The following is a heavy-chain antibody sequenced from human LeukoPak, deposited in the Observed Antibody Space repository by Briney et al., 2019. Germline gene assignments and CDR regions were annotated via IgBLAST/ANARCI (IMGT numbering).Heavy chain of an antibody. Sequence: PGGSLRLSCAASGFTFSVYWMTWVRQAPGKGLEWVANISQDGTEKYYVDSVKGRFTISRDNAKNSLYLQMNSLRAEDTAVYYCGEGRKGAWFPNYWGQGTLVTVSS. CDR1: GFTFSVYW. CDR2: ISQDGTEK. CDR3: GEGRKGAWFPNY. D-gene: IGHD3-10*01. J-gene: IGHJ4*02. V-gene: IGHV3-7*05.